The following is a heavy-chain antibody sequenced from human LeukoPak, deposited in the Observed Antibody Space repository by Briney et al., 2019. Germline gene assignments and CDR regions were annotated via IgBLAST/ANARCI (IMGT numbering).Heavy chain of an antibody. Sequence: GESLKISCKGSGYSFTNYWIDWVRQVPGKGLEWMGIIYPDDSDTRYSPSFQGQVTISADKSISTAYLQWSSLKASDTAMYYCARQDPNYRIDYWGQGTLVTVSS. CDR2: IYPDDSDT. CDR3: ARQDPNYRIDY. J-gene: IGHJ4*02. D-gene: IGHD4-11*01. CDR1: GYSFTNYW. V-gene: IGHV5-51*01.